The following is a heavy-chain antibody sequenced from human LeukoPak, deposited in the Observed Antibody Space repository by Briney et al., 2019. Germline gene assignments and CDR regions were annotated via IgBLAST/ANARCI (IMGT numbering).Heavy chain of an antibody. CDR2: ISSSGSTI. CDR1: GFTFSTYW. CDR3: ARDRPVVSHFDY. J-gene: IGHJ4*02. Sequence: PGGSLRLSCAASGFTFSTYWMSWVRQAPGKGLEWVSYISSSGSTIYYADSVKGRFTISRDNAKNSLYLQRNSLRAEDTAVYYCARDRPVVSHFDYWGQGTLVTVSS. D-gene: IGHD4-23*01. V-gene: IGHV3-11*01.